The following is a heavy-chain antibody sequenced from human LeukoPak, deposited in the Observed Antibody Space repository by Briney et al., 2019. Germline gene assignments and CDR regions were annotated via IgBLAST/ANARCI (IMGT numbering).Heavy chain of an antibody. CDR1: GYLFTSYW. CDR2: IYPGDSDT. D-gene: IGHD6-6*01. Sequence: GESLKISCQGSGYLFTSYWIGWVRQLPGKGLEWMGIIYPGDSDTRYSPSFQGQVTISADKSISTAYLQWSSLKASDTAMYYCARRDSSSSDFDYWGQGTLVTVSS. V-gene: IGHV5-51*01. CDR3: ARRDSSSSDFDY. J-gene: IGHJ4*02.